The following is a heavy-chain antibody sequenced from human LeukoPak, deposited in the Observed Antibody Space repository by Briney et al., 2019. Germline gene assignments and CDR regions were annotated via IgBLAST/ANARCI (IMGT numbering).Heavy chain of an antibody. V-gene: IGHV3-74*01. CDR2: ITSDGSST. CDR3: SRGVGATDS. J-gene: IGHJ4*02. CDR1: GFTFSSYW. Sequence: GGSLRLSCTASGFTFSSYWMHWVRQAPGKGLVWVTRITSDGSSTSHADSVKGRFTISRDNAKNTLYLQMNSLRAEDTAVYYCSRGVGATDSWGQGTLVTVSS. D-gene: IGHD1-26*01.